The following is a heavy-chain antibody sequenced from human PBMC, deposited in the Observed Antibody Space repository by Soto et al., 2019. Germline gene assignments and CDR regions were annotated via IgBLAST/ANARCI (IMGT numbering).Heavy chain of an antibody. J-gene: IGHJ5*02. CDR2: ISSNSAYI. V-gene: IGHV3-21*01. Sequence: LKISCAASGFTFRSFTMNWVRQAPGKGLEWVSTISSNSAYIYYTDALRGRFTISRDNAKNSLHLQMNSLRAEDTAVYYCTRDASRDSSARGWFDPWGPGTLVTVSS. CDR3: TRDASRDSSARGWFDP. CDR1: GFTFRSFT. D-gene: IGHD6-13*01.